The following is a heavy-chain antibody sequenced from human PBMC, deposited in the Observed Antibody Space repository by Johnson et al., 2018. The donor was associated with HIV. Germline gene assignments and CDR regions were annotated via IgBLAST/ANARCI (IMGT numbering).Heavy chain of an antibody. J-gene: IGHJ3*02. Sequence: QVQLVESGGGVVQPGRSLRLSCAASGFTFSSYAFHWVRQAPAKGLEWVASISYDGSDKYHADSVKGRFTISRDNSKNTLYLQMNSLRAEDTAVYYCARDSSSWRPSGAFDIWGQGTMVTVSS. CDR3: ARDSSSWRPSGAFDI. D-gene: IGHD6-13*01. V-gene: IGHV3-30*14. CDR2: ISYDGSDK. CDR1: GFTFSSYA.